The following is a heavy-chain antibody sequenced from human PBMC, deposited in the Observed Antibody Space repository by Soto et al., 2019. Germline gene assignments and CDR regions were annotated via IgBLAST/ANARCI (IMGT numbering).Heavy chain of an antibody. J-gene: IGHJ4*02. CDR1: GFSFSSYA. D-gene: IGHD3-10*01. V-gene: IGHV3-23*01. Sequence: EVQLLESGGVLTQPGGSLRLSCAASGFSFSSYAMSRVRQAPGKGLEWVSGISGGGDSTHYADSVKGRFTISRDNSKNTLDLQMNSLRVEDTAVYYCAKAPRVTLVRGVPFDHWGQGTLITVSS. CDR3: AKAPRVTLVRGVPFDH. CDR2: ISGGGDST.